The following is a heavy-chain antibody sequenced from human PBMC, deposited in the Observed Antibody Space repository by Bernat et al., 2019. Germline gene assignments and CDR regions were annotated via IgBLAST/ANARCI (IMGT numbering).Heavy chain of an antibody. CDR3: ARDPWSSGWTPFDY. D-gene: IGHD6-19*01. Sequence: QVQLVESGGGVVQPGRSLRLSCAASGFTFSSYAMHWVRQAPGKGLEWVAVISYDGSNKYYADSVKGRFTISRDNSKNTLYLQMNSLRAEVTAVYYCARDPWSSGWTPFDYWGQGTLVTVSS. J-gene: IGHJ4*02. CDR2: ISYDGSNK. CDR1: GFTFSSYA. V-gene: IGHV3-30-3*01.